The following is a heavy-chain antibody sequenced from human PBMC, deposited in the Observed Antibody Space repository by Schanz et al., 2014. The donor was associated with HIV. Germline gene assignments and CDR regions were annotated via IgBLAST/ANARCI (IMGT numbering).Heavy chain of an antibody. D-gene: IGHD6-19*01. V-gene: IGHV3-30-3*01. Sequence: QVQLVESGGGVVQPGRSLRLSCAASGFTFSSYAMHWVRQAPGKGLEWVAVISYDGSNKYYADSVKGRFTISRDNSKKTLHLQMNSLRPEDTAVYYCSTDIAVAGRGGMDLGGQGTTVTVAS. CDR2: ISYDGSNK. CDR1: GFTFSSYA. J-gene: IGHJ6*02. CDR3: STDIAVAGRGGMDL.